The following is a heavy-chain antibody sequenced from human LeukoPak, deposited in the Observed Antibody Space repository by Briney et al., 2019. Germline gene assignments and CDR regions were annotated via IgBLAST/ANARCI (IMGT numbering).Heavy chain of an antibody. D-gene: IGHD2-15*01. CDR2: IYYSGST. Sequence: PSETLSLTCTVSGGSISSSSYYWGWIRQPPGKGLEWIGSIYYSGSTYYNPSLKSRVTISVDTSKNQFSLKLSSVTAADTAVYYCARNYRWGELTRDSWGQGTLVTVSS. J-gene: IGHJ4*02. V-gene: IGHV4-39*01. CDR1: GGSISSSSYY. CDR3: ARNYRWGELTRDS.